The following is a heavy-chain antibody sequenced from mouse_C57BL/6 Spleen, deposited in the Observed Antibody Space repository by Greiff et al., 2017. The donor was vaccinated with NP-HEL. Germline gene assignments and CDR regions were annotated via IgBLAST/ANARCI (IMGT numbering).Heavy chain of an antibody. D-gene: IGHD1-1*01. CDR2: IHPNSGST. CDR3: AQIPITTVVAWYFDV. V-gene: IGHV1-64*01. CDR1: GYTFTSYW. Sequence: QVQLQQSGAELVKPGASVKLSCKASGYTFTSYWMHWVKQRPGQGLEWIGMIHPNSGSTNYNEKFKSKATLTVDKSSSTAYMQLSSLTSEDSAVYYCAQIPITTVVAWYFDVWGTGTTVTVSS. J-gene: IGHJ1*03.